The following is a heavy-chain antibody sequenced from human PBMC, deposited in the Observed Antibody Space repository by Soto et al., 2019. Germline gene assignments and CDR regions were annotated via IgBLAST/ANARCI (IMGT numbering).Heavy chain of an antibody. V-gene: IGHV3-30*18. Sequence: QVQLVESGGGVVQPGRSLRLSCAASGFTFSSYGMHWVGQAPGKGLEWVAVISYDGSNKYYADSVKGRFTISRDNSKNTLYLQMNSLRAEDTAVYYCAKDSTPIYGDCPRIDYWGQGTLVTVSS. D-gene: IGHD4-17*01. CDR1: GFTFSSYG. J-gene: IGHJ4*02. CDR2: ISYDGSNK. CDR3: AKDSTPIYGDCPRIDY.